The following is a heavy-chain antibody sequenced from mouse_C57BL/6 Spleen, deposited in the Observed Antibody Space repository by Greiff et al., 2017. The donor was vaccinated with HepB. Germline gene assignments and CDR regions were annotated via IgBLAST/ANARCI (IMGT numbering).Heavy chain of an antibody. CDR3: ARPGDYDEFAY. Sequence: EVKVEESGGGLVKPGGSLKLSCAASGFTFSDYGMHWVRQAPEKGLEWVAYISSGSSTIYYADTVKGRFTISRDNAKNTLFLQMTSLRSEDTAMYYCARPGDYDEFAYWGQGTLVTVSA. J-gene: IGHJ3*01. V-gene: IGHV5-17*01. D-gene: IGHD2-4*01. CDR1: GFTFSDYG. CDR2: ISSGSSTI.